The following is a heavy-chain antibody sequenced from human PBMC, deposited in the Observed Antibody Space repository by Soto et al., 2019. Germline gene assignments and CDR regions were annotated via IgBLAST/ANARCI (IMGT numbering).Heavy chain of an antibody. Sequence: EVQLVESGGGLVQPGGSLRLSCAASGFTFSDHYMDWVRQAPGKGLEWVGRTRNKANSYTTEYAASVRGRFTSSRDDSKNSLYLQMNILKTEDTAVYYCASGRYSSSWYWDYWGQGTLVPVSS. CDR3: ASGRYSSSWYWDY. J-gene: IGHJ4*02. V-gene: IGHV3-72*01. CDR2: TRNKANSYTT. CDR1: GFTFSDHY. D-gene: IGHD6-13*01.